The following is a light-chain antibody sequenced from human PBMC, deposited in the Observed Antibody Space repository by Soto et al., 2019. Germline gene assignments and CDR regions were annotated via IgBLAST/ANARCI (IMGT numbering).Light chain of an antibody. CDR2: EVR. Sequence: QSALTQPASVSGSPGQSITISCTGTTSDVGGYIYVSWHQQHPGKAPKLMIHEVRYRPSGVSNRFSGSKSGNTASLTISGLQAEDEADYYCSSYTSSGTLVFGGGTKLTVL. CDR1: TSDVGGYIY. CDR3: SSYTSSGTLV. V-gene: IGLV2-14*01. J-gene: IGLJ3*02.